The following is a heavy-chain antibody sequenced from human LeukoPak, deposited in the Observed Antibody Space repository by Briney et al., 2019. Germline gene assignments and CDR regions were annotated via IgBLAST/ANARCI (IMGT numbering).Heavy chain of an antibody. J-gene: IGHJ3*02. V-gene: IGHV1-2*04. CDR3: AREMGYGYCSGGSCYSESAFDI. CDR1: GYTFTRYY. Sequence: GASVKVSCKASGYTFTRYYMHWVRQAPGQGLEWMGWINPNSGGTNYAQKLQGWVTMTRDTSISTAYMELSRLRSDDTAVYYCAREMGYGYCSGGSCYSESAFDIWGQGTMVTVSS. CDR2: INPNSGGT. D-gene: IGHD2-15*01.